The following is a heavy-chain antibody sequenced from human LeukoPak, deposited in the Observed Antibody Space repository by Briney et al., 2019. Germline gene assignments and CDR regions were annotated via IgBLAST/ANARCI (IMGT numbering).Heavy chain of an antibody. Sequence: GGSLRLSCASSGFTFTNAWMSWVRQAPGKGLEWVGRIKSKTDGGTTDYAAPVKGRFTISRDDSKTTLYLQMNSLKTEDTAVYYCTTVRGSSYQYFQRWGQGTLVTVSS. CDR1: GFTFTNAW. CDR2: IKSKTDGGTT. V-gene: IGHV3-15*01. D-gene: IGHD6-13*01. CDR3: TTVRGSSYQYFQR. J-gene: IGHJ1*01.